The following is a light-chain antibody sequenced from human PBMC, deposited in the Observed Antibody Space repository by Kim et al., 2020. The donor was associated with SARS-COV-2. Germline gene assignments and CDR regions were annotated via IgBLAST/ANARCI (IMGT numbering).Light chain of an antibody. Sequence: SITIACTGSSSDVGGYNYVAWYQQHPGKAPKLMIHDVRRRPSGVSNRFSGSKSGNTASLTIAGLQADDEGDYYCSSYTPSLTLEVVFGGGTQLTVL. CDR1: SSDVGGYNY. J-gene: IGLJ2*01. CDR2: DVR. CDR3: SSYTPSLTLEVV. V-gene: IGLV2-14*03.